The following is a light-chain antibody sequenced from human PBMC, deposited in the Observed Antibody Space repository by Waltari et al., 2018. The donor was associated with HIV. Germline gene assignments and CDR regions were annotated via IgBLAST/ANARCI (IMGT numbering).Light chain of an antibody. CDR1: TSDVGDYNL. V-gene: IGLV2-14*03. CDR2: DVN. Sequence: QSALTQPASVSGSPGQSLTISCTATTSDVGDYNLVSWFQQHPGRAPNFVICDVNQRPSVVSVRFAGSKSATAAALTISGRQAEDEALYFCSSYTTASTVLFGGGTLLTVL. J-gene: IGLJ2*01. CDR3: SSYTTASTVL.